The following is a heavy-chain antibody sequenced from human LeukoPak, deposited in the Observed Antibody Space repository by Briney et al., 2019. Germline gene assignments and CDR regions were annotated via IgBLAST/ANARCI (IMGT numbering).Heavy chain of an antibody. CDR2: INHSGST. Sequence: PSETLSLTCAVYGGSFSGYYWGWIRQPPGKGLEWIGEINHSGSTNYNPSLKSRVTISVDTSKNQFSLKLSSVTAADTGVYYCAKDSYSKGDYWGQGVLVTVSS. J-gene: IGHJ4*02. CDR3: AKDSYSKGDY. CDR1: GGSFSGYY. D-gene: IGHD5-18*01. V-gene: IGHV4-34*01.